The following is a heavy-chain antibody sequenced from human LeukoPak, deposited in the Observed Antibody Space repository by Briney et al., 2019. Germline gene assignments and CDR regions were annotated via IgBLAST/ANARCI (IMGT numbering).Heavy chain of an antibody. D-gene: IGHD2-15*01. Sequence: GGSLRLSCAASGFTFRDYYMSWIRQAPGKGLEWVSYISSSSSYTNYADSVKGRFTISRDNAKNSLYLQMNSLRAEDTAVYYCARDGNCSGGSCYSRWYFDLWGRGTLVTVSS. CDR3: ARDGNCSGGSCYSRWYFDL. J-gene: IGHJ2*01. CDR1: GFTFRDYY. V-gene: IGHV3-11*06. CDR2: ISSSSSYT.